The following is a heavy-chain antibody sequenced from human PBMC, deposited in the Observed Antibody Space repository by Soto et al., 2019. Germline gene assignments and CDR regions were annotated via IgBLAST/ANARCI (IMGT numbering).Heavy chain of an antibody. CDR3: ARVRVFYNWNYYSCGMDV. D-gene: IGHD1-20*01. CDR1: GGTFSSYA. CDR2: IIPIFGTA. V-gene: IGHV1-69*01. Sequence: QVQLVQSGAEVKKPGSSVKVSCKASGGTFSSYAISWVRQAPGQGLEWMGGIIPIFGTANYAQKFQGRVTITADESTSTAYMELSSLRSEDTAVYYCARVRVFYNWNYYSCGMDVWGQGTTVTVSS. J-gene: IGHJ6*02.